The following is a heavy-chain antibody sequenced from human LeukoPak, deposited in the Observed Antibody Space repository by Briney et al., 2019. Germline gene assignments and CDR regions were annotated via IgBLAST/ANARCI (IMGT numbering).Heavy chain of an antibody. D-gene: IGHD6-13*01. CDR2: IGDSGSTR. Sequence: GGSLRLSCAASGFTFRKHYMSWIRQAPGRGPEWVAYIGDSGSTRYYRDSVNGRFTISRDNAKNSLHLQMNSLRAEDTAVYYCARDQYSIAAAGRNFDYWGQGTLVTVSS. V-gene: IGHV3-11*04. CDR1: GFTFRKHY. J-gene: IGHJ4*02. CDR3: ARDQYSIAAAGRNFDY.